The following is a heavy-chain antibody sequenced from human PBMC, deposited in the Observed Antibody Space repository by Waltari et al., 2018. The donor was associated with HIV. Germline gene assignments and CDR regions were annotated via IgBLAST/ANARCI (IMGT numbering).Heavy chain of an antibody. Sequence: QVQLKQWGAGVLKPSETLSLTCAVYSESFSGNYWSWIRQPPGKGLEWIGEVNHSGSTNYNPSLKSRVTISIDTSKKQFSVRLTSVTAADTALYYCARMPILGYGSYAFDSWGQGTLVTVSS. CDR3: ARMPILGYGSYAFDS. V-gene: IGHV4-34*01. CDR2: VNHSGST. CDR1: SESFSGNY. J-gene: IGHJ4*02. D-gene: IGHD6-13*01.